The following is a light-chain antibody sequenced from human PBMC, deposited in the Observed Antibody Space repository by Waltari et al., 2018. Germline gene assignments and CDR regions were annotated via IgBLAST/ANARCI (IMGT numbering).Light chain of an antibody. V-gene: IGKV2-28*01. CDR3: QQRSNWPPGT. CDR1: QSLLNRNGYNY. J-gene: IGKJ1*01. CDR2: FGS. Sequence: DIVMTQSPLSLTVTPGESASISCRSSQSLLNRNGYNYVEWHLQKPGQSPQLLVYFGSNRASGAPDRFSGSGSGTDFTLTISSLEPEDFAVYYCQQRSNWPPGTFGQGTKVEIK.